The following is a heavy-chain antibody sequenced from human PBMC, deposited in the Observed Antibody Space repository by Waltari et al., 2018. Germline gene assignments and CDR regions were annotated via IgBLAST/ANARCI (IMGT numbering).Heavy chain of an antibody. D-gene: IGHD2-8*01. Sequence: QVQLQQWGAGLLKPSETLSLTCAVYGGSFSGYYWSWIRQPPGKGLEWIGEINHSASTKYKPSRKSRVTISVDTAKNQCARKLSSVTAADTAVYYCARGRMVYAIAHAFDIWGQGTMVTVSS. CDR2: INHSAST. CDR1: GGSFSGYY. J-gene: IGHJ3*02. CDR3: ARGRMVYAIAHAFDI. V-gene: IGHV4-34*01.